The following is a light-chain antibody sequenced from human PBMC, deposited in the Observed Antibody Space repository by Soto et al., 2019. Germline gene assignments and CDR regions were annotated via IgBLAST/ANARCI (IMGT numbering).Light chain of an antibody. CDR3: QESNSYPST. CDR2: AAS. CDR1: QDISSY. V-gene: IGKV1-9*01. Sequence: DIQLTPSPSFLSASVGDRVTITCRASQDISSYLAWYQQKPGKAPKLLIYAASTLHSGVPSRFSGSGSGTEFTLTISSLQPEDLATYYWQESNSYPSTFGQGTKVDIK. J-gene: IGKJ1*01.